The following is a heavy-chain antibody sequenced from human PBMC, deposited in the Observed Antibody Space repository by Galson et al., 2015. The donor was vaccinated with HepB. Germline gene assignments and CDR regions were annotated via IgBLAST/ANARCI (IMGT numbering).Heavy chain of an antibody. D-gene: IGHD5-24*01. Sequence: ETLSLTCTVSGGSISSSNYYWGWIRQPPGKGLEWIGSNFYSGSTYYNPSLKGRVTISVETSKNQLSLKVNSVTAADTAFYYCASGRRDGYRYFDYWGQGTLVSVSS. CDR1: GGSISSSNYY. CDR2: NFYSGST. V-gene: IGHV4-39*01. J-gene: IGHJ4*02. CDR3: ASGRRDGYRYFDY.